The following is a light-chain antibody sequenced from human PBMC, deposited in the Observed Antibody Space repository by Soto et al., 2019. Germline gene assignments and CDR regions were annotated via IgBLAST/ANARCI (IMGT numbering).Light chain of an antibody. J-gene: IGKJ3*01. Sequence: EIVLTQSPGTLSLSAGERATLSCRASQTISSNYLAWYQQKPGQAPRHLIFGASYRATGIPDRFSGSGSGTYFSLTISKMEPEDFAVDYCQQYGRSPPEFTFGPGTKVDIK. CDR3: QQYGRSPPEFT. V-gene: IGKV3-20*01. CDR2: GAS. CDR1: QTISSNY.